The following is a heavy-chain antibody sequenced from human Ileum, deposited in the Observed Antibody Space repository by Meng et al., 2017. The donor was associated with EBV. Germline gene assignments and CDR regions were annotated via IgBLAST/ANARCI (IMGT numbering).Heavy chain of an antibody. J-gene: IGHJ5*02. CDR3: VSSWSDP. CDR1: RLTFRGAW. Sequence: VGGGRGLGKPGGSLIGFCVVSRLTFRGAWIKWIRQAPGEGLEWVGHNKGKSDNGATDYAARVEGRFTISRDDSKNMVFLQMNSLKTEDTAVYYCVSSWSDPWGQGTLVTVSS. CDR2: NKGKSDNGAT. V-gene: IGHV3-15*01.